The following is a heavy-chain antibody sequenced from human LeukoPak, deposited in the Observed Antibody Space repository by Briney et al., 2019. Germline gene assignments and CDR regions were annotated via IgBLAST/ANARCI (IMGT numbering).Heavy chain of an antibody. CDR1: GDSIRRGAYS. CDR2: IFHTGST. Sequence: SQTLSLTCVVSGDSIRRGAYSWSWIRQPPGKGLEWIGYIFHTGSTFYNPSLKSRVTISVDNSKNQFSLRLSSVTAADTAVYYCARELWFDNATGSWLDPWGQGTLVTVS. CDR3: ARELWFDNATGSWLDP. V-gene: IGHV4-30-2*01. D-gene: IGHD3-10*01. J-gene: IGHJ5*02.